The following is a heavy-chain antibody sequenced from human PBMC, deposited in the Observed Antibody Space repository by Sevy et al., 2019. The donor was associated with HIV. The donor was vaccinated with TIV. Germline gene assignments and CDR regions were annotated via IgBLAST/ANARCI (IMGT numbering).Heavy chain of an antibody. V-gene: IGHV3-23*01. J-gene: IGHJ4*02. D-gene: IGHD2-2*01. CDR1: GFTFSSYA. CDR2: ISGSGGNT. CDR3: AKDRGVYCSSTSCFFLGYYDY. Sequence: GESLKISCAASGFTFSSYAMSWVRQAPGKGLEWVSAISGSGGNTYYADSVKGRFTISRDNSKNTLYLQMNSLIAEDTAVYYCAKDRGVYCSSTSCFFLGYYDYWGQGTLVTVSS.